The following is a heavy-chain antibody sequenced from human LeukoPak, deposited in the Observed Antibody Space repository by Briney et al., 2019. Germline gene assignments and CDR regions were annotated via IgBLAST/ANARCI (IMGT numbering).Heavy chain of an antibody. D-gene: IGHD3-10*01. CDR3: ARERRVTRITMVLGVIGY. J-gene: IGHJ4*02. CDR2: INTNTGNP. Sequence: ASVKVSCKASGYTFTSYAMNWVRQAPGQGLEWMGWINTNTGNPTYAQGFTGRFVFSLDTSVSTAYLQISSLKAEDTAVYYCARERRVTRITMVLGVIGYWGQGTLVTVSS. CDR1: GYTFTSYA. V-gene: IGHV7-4-1*02.